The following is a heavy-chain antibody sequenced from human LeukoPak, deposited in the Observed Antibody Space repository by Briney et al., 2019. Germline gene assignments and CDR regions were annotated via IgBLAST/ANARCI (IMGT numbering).Heavy chain of an antibody. J-gene: IGHJ1*01. CDR1: GFTVSSNY. Sequence: PGGSLRLSCAASGFTVSSNYMSWVRQAPGKGLEWVSVIYSGGSTYYADSVKGRFTLSRDNSKNTLYLQMNSLKAEDTAVYYCAREGGRYYDSSGYAVVQHWGQGTLVTVSS. V-gene: IGHV3-53*01. D-gene: IGHD3-22*01. CDR3: AREGGRYYDSSGYAVVQH. CDR2: IYSGGST.